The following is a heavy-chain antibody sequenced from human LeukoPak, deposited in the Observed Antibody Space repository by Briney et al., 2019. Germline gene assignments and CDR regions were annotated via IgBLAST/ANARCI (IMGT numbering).Heavy chain of an antibody. J-gene: IGHJ4*02. CDR2: ISGSGGST. D-gene: IGHD4-17*01. Sequence: GGSLRLSCTVSGFTVSSNSMSWVRQAPGKGLEWVSAISGSGGSTYYADSVKGRFTISRDNSKNTLYLQMNSLRAEDTAVYYCAKDSVFSTDYGDYDDWGQGTLVTVSS. CDR3: AKDSVFSTDYGDYDD. V-gene: IGHV3-23*01. CDR1: GFTVSSNS.